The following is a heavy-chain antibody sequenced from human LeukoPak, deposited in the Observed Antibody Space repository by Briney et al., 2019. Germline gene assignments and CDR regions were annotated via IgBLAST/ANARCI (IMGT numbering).Heavy chain of an antibody. J-gene: IGHJ5*02. Sequence: SETLSLTCTVSSGSIISSTYYWGWIRQSPGKGLEWIGSFDYRRNTYYNPSLQSRVTISVDTSKSQFSLRLRSVTAADTAVYYCARVGATVTSLGRGWFDPWGQGTLVTVSS. CDR1: SGSIISSTYY. CDR3: ARVGATVTSLGRGWFDP. CDR2: FDYRRNT. V-gene: IGHV4-39*01. D-gene: IGHD4-17*01.